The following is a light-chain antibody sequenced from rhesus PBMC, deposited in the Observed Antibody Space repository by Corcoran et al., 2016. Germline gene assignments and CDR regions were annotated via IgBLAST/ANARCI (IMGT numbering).Light chain of an antibody. V-gene: IGLV2S9*01. CDR1: SSDIGGYND. Sequence: QSALTQPPSVSKSLGQSVTISCTGTSSDIGGYNDVSWYQQHPGTAPRLLIYDVSKRPSGVSDRFSGSKSGNTASLSISGLQAEDAADYYCCSYRSGCTDIFGAGTRLTVL. CDR2: DVS. CDR3: CSYRSGCTDI. J-gene: IGLJ1*01.